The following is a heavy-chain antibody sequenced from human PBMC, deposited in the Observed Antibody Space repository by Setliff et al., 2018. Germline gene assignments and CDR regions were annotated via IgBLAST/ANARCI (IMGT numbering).Heavy chain of an antibody. CDR3: ARAAKYDSSGYYGFWFDP. CDR2: IYSSGSS. CDR1: GGSISSSY. J-gene: IGHJ5*02. D-gene: IGHD3-22*01. Sequence: NPSETLSLTCSVSGGSISSSYWTWIRQPPGKGLEWIGYIYSSGSSNYNPSLKSRVTISVDTSKNQFSLRLSSVTAADTAVYYCARAAKYDSSGYYGFWFDPWGQGNLVTVSS. V-gene: IGHV4-59*01.